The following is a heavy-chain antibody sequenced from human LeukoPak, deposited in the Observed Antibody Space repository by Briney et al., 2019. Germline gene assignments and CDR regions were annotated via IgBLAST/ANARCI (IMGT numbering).Heavy chain of an antibody. J-gene: IGHJ4*02. D-gene: IGHD1-26*01. CDR3: ARDLGYSGSYPGL. CDR2: INPNSGGT. CDR1: GYTFSSYD. Sequence: ASVKVFCKASGYTFSSYDINWVRQAPGQGLEWMGWINPNSGGTNYAQKFQGRVTMTRDTSISTAYMELSRLRSDDTAVYYCARDLGYSGSYPGLWGQGTLVTVSS. V-gene: IGHV1-2*02.